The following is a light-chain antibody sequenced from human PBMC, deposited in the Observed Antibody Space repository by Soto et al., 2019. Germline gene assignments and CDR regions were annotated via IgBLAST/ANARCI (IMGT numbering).Light chain of an antibody. V-gene: IGKV1-5*01. CDR2: DAS. CDR1: QSISSW. J-gene: IGKJ2*01. CDR3: QQYNDYVNS. Sequence: DIQMTQSPSTLSASVGDRVTISCRASQSISSWLAWYQQKPGMTPKPLIYDASRLESGVPSRFSGSGSGTEFTLTISSLQPDDFATYYCQQYNDYVNSFGQGTKLEMK.